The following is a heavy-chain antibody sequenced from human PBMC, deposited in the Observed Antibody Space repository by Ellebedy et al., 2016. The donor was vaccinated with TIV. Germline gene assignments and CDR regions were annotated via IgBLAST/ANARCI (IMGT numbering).Heavy chain of an antibody. Sequence: AASVKVSCKASGYTFTSYYMHWVRQAPGQGLEWMGGIIPIFGTANYAQKFQGRVTITADESTSTAYMELSSLRSEDTAVYYCARGDGYNWYYYGMDVWGQGTTVTVSS. V-gene: IGHV1-69*13. CDR3: ARGDGYNWYYYGMDV. D-gene: IGHD5-24*01. CDR2: IIPIFGTA. CDR1: GYTFTSYY. J-gene: IGHJ6*02.